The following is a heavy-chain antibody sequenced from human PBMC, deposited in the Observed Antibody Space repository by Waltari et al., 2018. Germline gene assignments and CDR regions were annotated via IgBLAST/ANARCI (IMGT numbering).Heavy chain of an antibody. Sequence: QVQLVQSGAAVKKPGASVKVSFKASGYTFTGHYVYWVRQAYGQVLEWMGWIDPKTGNTKTSPDFRGRVTMTRETSTTTAYMELTRLTSDDTAVYYCATWYDTDAFDLWGQGTRVVVSS. J-gene: IGHJ3*01. CDR3: ATWYDTDAFDL. CDR1: GYTFTGHY. V-gene: IGHV1-2*02. D-gene: IGHD6-13*01. CDR2: IDPKTGNT.